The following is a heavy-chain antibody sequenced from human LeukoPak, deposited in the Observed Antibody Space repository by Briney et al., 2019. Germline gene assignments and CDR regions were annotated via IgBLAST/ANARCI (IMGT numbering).Heavy chain of an antibody. D-gene: IGHD3-22*01. J-gene: IGHJ4*02. V-gene: IGHV3-30*18. CDR2: ISNDGNNK. CDR3: AKGGGSSGRSYYFDY. Sequence: GMSPRLSCAASGFPFSSYGMHWVRQAPGKGLEWVAAISNDGNNKFYADSVKGRFTMSRDNPKNTMNLQMNSLRAEDTAVYYCAKGGGSSGRSYYFDYWGQGTLVAVSS. CDR1: GFPFSSYG.